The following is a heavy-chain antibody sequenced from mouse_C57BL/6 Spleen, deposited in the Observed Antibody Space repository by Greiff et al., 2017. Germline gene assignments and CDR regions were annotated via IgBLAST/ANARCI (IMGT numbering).Heavy chain of an antibody. Sequence: EVQLQQSGPELVKPGASVKIPCTASGYTFTDYNMDWVKQSHGKSLEWIGDINPNNGGTIYNQKFKGKATLTVDKSSSTAYMELRSLTSEDTAVYYCALRGSYWGQGTLVTVSA. CDR1: GYTFTDYN. J-gene: IGHJ3*01. CDR2: INPNNGGT. D-gene: IGHD1-1*01. V-gene: IGHV1-18*01. CDR3: ALRGSY.